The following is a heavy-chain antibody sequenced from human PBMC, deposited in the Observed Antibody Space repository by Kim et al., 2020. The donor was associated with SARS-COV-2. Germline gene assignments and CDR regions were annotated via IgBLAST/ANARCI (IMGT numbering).Heavy chain of an antibody. V-gene: IGHV3-30*01. Sequence: YADSVKGRFTISRDNSKNTLYLQMNSLRAEDTAVYYCARASSGSDYYGMDVWGQGTTVTVSS. CDR3: ARASSGSDYYGMDV. D-gene: IGHD3-10*01. J-gene: IGHJ6*02.